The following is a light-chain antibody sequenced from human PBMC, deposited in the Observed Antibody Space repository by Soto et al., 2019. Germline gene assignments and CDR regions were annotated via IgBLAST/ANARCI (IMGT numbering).Light chain of an antibody. V-gene: IGKV3-20*01. Sequence: ESVLTQSPGTLSLSPGDRATLSCRAIQSVRSGHLAWYQQQPGKAPRLVIYDASTKATGITDRFRGGRSGTDFSLASIRVEPEYFAVNSCHQFGSSVRSITFGPGAKVEIK. CDR3: HQFGSSVRSIT. CDR1: QSVRSGH. CDR2: DAS. J-gene: IGKJ3*01.